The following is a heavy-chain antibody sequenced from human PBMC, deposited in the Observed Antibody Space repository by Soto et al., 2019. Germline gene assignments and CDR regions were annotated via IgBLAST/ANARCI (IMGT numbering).Heavy chain of an antibody. CDR2: IYYSGST. V-gene: IGHV4-31*03. Sequence: SETLSLTCTVSVGSISSGGYYWSWIRQHPGKGLEWIGYIYYSGSTYYNPSLKSRVTISVDTSKNQFSLKLSSVTAADTAVYYCARDVGWFGESYYYYYGMDVWGQGTTVTVSS. CDR3: ARDVGWFGESYYYYYGMDV. D-gene: IGHD3-10*01. J-gene: IGHJ6*02. CDR1: VGSISSGGYY.